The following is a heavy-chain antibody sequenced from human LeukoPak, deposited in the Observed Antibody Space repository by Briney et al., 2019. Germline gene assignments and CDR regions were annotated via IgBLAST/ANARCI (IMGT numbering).Heavy chain of an antibody. CDR3: ARDSSSWYRGGGNWFDP. CDR2: IYYSGST. CDR1: GGSISSSSYY. V-gene: IGHV4-61*01. J-gene: IGHJ5*02. D-gene: IGHD6-13*01. Sequence: MSSETLSLTCTVSGGSISSSSYYWGWIRQPPGKGLEWIGYIYYSGSTNYNPSLKSRVTISVDTSKNQFSLKLSSVTAADTAVYYCARDSSSWYRGGGNWFDPWGQGTLVTVSS.